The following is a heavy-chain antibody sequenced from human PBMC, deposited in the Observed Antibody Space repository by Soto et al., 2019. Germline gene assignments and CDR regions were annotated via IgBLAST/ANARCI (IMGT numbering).Heavy chain of an antibody. Sequence: LRLPCAAYGIRFGQYPMSWVRLAPGKGLEWVSVVGPSGASTFYADSVRGRFTISRDNSENTLYLQMNSLRAADTALYFCARSYYYDSTGYYRTFDYWGPGTLVTVSS. CDR2: VGPSGAST. J-gene: IGHJ4*02. D-gene: IGHD3-22*01. V-gene: IGHV3-23*01. CDR1: GIRFGQYP. CDR3: ARSYYYDSTGYYRTFDY.